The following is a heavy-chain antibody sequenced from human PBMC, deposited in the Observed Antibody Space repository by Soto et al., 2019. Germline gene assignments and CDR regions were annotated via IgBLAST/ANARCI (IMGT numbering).Heavy chain of an antibody. D-gene: IGHD3-22*01. Sequence: PGGSLRLSCTASGFTFSSYAMRWVRQAPGKGLEWVSAISGSGGSTYYADSVKGRFTISRDNSKNTLYLQMNSLRAEDTAVYYCAKDRHPNYYDSSDYWGQGTLVTVSS. CDR3: AKDRHPNYYDSSDY. J-gene: IGHJ4*02. CDR1: GFTFSSYA. CDR2: ISGSGGST. V-gene: IGHV3-23*01.